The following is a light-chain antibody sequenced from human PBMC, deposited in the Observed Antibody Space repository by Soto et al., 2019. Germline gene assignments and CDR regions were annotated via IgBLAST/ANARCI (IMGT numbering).Light chain of an antibody. J-gene: IGLJ2*01. CDR2: NTN. V-gene: IGLV1-47*02. CDR3: SSWDDSLSGVV. CDR1: SSNIGSNY. Sequence: QSVVTQPPSASGTPGQRVTISCSGSSSNIGSNYVYWYQQLPGTAPKLLIYNTNERPSGVPDRLSGSKSGTSASLAISGLRSGDEADYYCSSWDDSLSGVVFGGGTKLTVL.